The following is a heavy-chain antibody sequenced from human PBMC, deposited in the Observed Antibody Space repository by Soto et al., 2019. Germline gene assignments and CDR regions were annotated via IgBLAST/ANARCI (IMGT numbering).Heavy chain of an antibody. CDR3: ARGPIAARRGFYYYYGMDV. CDR1: GYTFTSYY. D-gene: IGHD6-6*01. Sequence: ASVKVSCKASGYTFTSYYMHWVRQTPGQGLEWMGWINPNSGGTNYAQKFQGRVTMTRDTSISTAYMELSRLRSDDTAVYYCARGPIAARRGFYYYYGMDVWGQGTTVTVSS. V-gene: IGHV1-2*02. CDR2: INPNSGGT. J-gene: IGHJ6*02.